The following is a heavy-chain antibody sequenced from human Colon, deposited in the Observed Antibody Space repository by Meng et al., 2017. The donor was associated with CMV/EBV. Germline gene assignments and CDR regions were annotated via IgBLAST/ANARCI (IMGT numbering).Heavy chain of an antibody. Sequence: GESLKISCAASGFTFSNAWMSWVRQAPGKGLEWVGRIKSKTDGGTTDYAAPVKGRFTISRDDSKNTLYLQMNSLKTEDAAVYYCTTGPPNWNYEGPRDWFDPWGQGTLVTVSS. D-gene: IGHD1-7*01. J-gene: IGHJ5*02. CDR1: GFTFSNAW. CDR3: TTGPPNWNYEGPRDWFDP. CDR2: IKSKTDGGTT. V-gene: IGHV3-15*01.